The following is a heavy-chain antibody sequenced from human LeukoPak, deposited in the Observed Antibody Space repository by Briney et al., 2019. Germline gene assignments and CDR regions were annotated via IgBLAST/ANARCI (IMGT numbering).Heavy chain of an antibody. CDR3: ARFISPESYFYFSYYYYMDV. Sequence: SETLSLTCTVSGDSISHYYWTWVRQPPGKGLEWIAYIYHTGSTNYNPSLQSRVIISLDKSKNQLSLKLRTVTAADTAVYYCARFISPESYFYFSYYYYMDVWGKGTTVTVSS. CDR1: GDSISHYY. D-gene: IGHD3-10*01. CDR2: IYHTGST. J-gene: IGHJ6*03. V-gene: IGHV4-59*01.